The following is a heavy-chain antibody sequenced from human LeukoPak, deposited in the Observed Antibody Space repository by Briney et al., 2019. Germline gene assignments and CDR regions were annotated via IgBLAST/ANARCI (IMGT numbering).Heavy chain of an antibody. CDR3: VRDGANWEEPNDAFDT. D-gene: IGHD1-26*01. J-gene: IGHJ3*02. CDR1: GASITSCY. Sequence: SETLSLTCAVSGASITSCYWSWVRQSAGKGLESIGRLYTTGTTNYNPSLKSRVTMSGDSSKNQLSLTLTSVIAADTAVYYCVRDGANWEEPNDAFDTWGQGTLVTVSS. CDR2: LYTTGTT. V-gene: IGHV4-4*07.